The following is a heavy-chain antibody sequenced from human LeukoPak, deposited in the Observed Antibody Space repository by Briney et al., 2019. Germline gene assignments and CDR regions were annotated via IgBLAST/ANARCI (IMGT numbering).Heavy chain of an antibody. J-gene: IGHJ4*02. Sequence: SETLSLTCTVSGGSISSYYWSWIRQPPGKGLEWIGYIYYSGSTNYNPSLKSRVTISVDTSKNQFSLKLSSVTAADTAVYYCARGLLYYGSGSLNFDYWGQGTLVTVSS. CDR2: IYYSGST. CDR1: GGSISSYY. V-gene: IGHV4-59*01. CDR3: ARGLLYYGSGSLNFDY. D-gene: IGHD3-10*01.